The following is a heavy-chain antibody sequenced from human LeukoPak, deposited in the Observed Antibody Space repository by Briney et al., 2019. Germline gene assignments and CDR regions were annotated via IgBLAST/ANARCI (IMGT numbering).Heavy chain of an antibody. J-gene: IGHJ3*02. Sequence: SETLSLTCTVSGGSISSHYWSWIRQPPGKGLEWIGYIYYSGSTNYNPSLKSRVTISVDTSKNQFSLKLSSVTAADTAVYYCARDRCSSTSCPDAFDIWAKGQWSPSLQ. D-gene: IGHD2-2*01. V-gene: IGHV4-59*11. CDR1: GGSISSHY. CDR3: ARDRCSSTSCPDAFDI. CDR2: IYYSGST.